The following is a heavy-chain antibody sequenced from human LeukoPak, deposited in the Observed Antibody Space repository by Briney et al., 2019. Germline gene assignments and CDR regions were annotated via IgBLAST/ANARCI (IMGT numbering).Heavy chain of an antibody. Sequence: PGGSLRLSCAASGFTFSSYSMNWVRQAPGKGLEWVAALSHDGNNEFYADSVKGRFTISRDNSKNTLYLQMNSLRADDTAVYYCAREVLGTASAFDYWGQGTLVTVSS. D-gene: IGHD1-1*01. CDR1: GFTFSSYS. CDR2: LSHDGNNE. V-gene: IGHV3-30*03. CDR3: AREVLGTASAFDY. J-gene: IGHJ4*02.